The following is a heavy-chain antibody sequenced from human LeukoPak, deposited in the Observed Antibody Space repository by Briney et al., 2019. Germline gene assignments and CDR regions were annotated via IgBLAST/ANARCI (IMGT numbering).Heavy chain of an antibody. Sequence: SETLSLTCAVYGGSFSGHYWSWIRQPPGKGLEWIGEINHSGSTNYNPSLKSRVTISVDTSKNQFSLKLSSVTAADTAVYYCRRTGSDFDYWGQGTLVTVSS. CDR3: RRTGSDFDY. CDR2: INHSGST. J-gene: IGHJ4*02. D-gene: IGHD1-1*01. V-gene: IGHV4-34*01. CDR1: GGSFSGHY.